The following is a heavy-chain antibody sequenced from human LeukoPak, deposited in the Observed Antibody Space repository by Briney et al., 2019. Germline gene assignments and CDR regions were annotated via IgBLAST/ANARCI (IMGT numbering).Heavy chain of an antibody. Sequence: GRSLRLSCAASGFTFDDYAMHWVRQAPGKGLEWVSGISWNSGSIGYADSVKGRFTISRDNAKNSLYLQMNSLRAEDTALYYCAKAATLTSGSRSDYWGQGTLVTVSS. CDR3: AKAATLTSGSRSDY. V-gene: IGHV3-9*01. CDR1: GFTFDDYA. CDR2: ISWNSGSI. D-gene: IGHD3-22*01. J-gene: IGHJ4*02.